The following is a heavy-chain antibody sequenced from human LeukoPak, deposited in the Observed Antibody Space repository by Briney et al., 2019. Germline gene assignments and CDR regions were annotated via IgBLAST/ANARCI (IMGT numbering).Heavy chain of an antibody. CDR2: ITNSGNSK. CDR1: GFTFSSYA. D-gene: IGHD3-22*01. V-gene: IGHV3-48*03. Sequence: PGGSLRLSCAASGFTFSSYAMNWVRQAPGKGLEWVSYITNSGNSKSYADSVKGRFTISRDNAKNSLYLQMNSLRAEDTALYYCAREVSEGFDFWGQGTLVTVSS. CDR3: AREVSEGFDF. J-gene: IGHJ4*02.